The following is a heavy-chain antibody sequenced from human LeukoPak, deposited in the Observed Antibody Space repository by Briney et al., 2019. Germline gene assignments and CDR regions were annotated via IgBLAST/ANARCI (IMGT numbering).Heavy chain of an antibody. Sequence: GASVKVSCKASGGTFSSYAISWVRQAPGQGLEWMGRIIPILGIANYAQKFQGRVTITADKSTSTAYMELSSLRSEDTAVYYCARGLYCSGSDCYMGGNWFDPWGQGTLVTVSS. CDR2: IIPILGIA. CDR3: ARGLYCSGSDCYMGGNWFDP. CDR1: GGTFSSYA. D-gene: IGHD2-2*02. J-gene: IGHJ5*02. V-gene: IGHV1-69*04.